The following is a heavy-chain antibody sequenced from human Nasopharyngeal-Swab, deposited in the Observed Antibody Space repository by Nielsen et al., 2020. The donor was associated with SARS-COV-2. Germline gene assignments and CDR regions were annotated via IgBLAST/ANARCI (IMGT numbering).Heavy chain of an antibody. CDR1: NGSISSYY. J-gene: IGHJ5*02. CDR3: ARGVRPINMVGGVILSLDP. CDR2: IHYTGNT. V-gene: IGHV4-59*01. Sequence: GSLRLSCSVSNGSISSYYWSWIRQPPGKGLEWIGYIHYTGNTNYNPSLKSRVTISVDPSKNQFSLTLNSVTAADTAIYYCARGVRPINMVGGVILSLDPWGQGTLVTVSS. D-gene: IGHD3-10*01.